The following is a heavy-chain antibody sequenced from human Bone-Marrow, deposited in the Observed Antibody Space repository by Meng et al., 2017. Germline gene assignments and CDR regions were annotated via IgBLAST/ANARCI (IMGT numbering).Heavy chain of an antibody. CDR2: IWYDGSNK. D-gene: IGHD6-19*01. V-gene: IGHV3-33*01. J-gene: IGHJ4*02. CDR3: ARDRRAVAGNLLDY. CDR1: GFTFSSYG. Sequence: GESLKISCAASGFTFSSYGMHWVRQAPGKGLEWVAVIWYDGSNKYYADSVKGRFTISRDNSKNTLYLQMNSLRAEDTAVYYCARDRRAVAGNLLDYWGQGTLVTVSS.